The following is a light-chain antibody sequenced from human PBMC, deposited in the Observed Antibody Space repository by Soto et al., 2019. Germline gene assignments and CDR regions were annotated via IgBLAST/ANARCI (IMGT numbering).Light chain of an antibody. CDR1: SSDVGGYKY. CDR3: SSYAGISQLGV. Sequence: QSALTQPPSASGSPGQSVTISCTGTSSDVGGYKYVSWYQQHPGKAPKLMIFEVNKRPSGVPDRFSGSKSGNTASLTVSGRQAEDEADYYCSSYAGISQLGVFGTGTKLTVL. CDR2: EVN. J-gene: IGLJ1*01. V-gene: IGLV2-8*01.